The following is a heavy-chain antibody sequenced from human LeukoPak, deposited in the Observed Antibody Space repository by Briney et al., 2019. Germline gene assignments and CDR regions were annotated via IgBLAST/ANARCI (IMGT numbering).Heavy chain of an antibody. D-gene: IGHD4-17*01. CDR1: GGSISSYY. CDR2: IYYSGST. Sequence: SETLSLTCTVSGGSISSYYWSWIRQPPGKGLEWIGYIYYSGSTNYNPSLKSRVTISVDTSKNQFSLKLSSVTAADTAVYYCARRNDYGDYSFDYWGQGTLVTVSS. CDR3: ARRNDYGDYSFDY. J-gene: IGHJ4*02. V-gene: IGHV4-59*01.